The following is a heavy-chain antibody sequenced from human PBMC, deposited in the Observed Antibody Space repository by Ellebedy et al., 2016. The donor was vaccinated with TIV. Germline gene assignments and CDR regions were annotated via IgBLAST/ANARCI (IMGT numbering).Heavy chain of an antibody. J-gene: IGHJ5*02. CDR3: ARRQTNYDRSGYYWGENWFDP. Sequence: MPGGSLRLSCTVSGGSISSYYWSWIRQPPGKGLAWIGYIYNSGSTNYNPSLKSRVTISVDTAKNQFSLKLNSGTAADTAVYYCARRQTNYDRSGYYWGENWFDPWGQGTLVTVSS. V-gene: IGHV4-59*01. CDR2: IYNSGST. D-gene: IGHD3-22*01. CDR1: GGSISSYY.